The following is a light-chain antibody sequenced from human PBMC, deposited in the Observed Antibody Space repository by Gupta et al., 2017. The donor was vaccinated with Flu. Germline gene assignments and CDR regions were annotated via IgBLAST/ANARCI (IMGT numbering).Light chain of an antibody. CDR1: QTLVHSDGDTY. Sequence: VTLGQPASIYCRSSQTLVHSDGDTYLNWCQQRPGQSPRRLIYKVSNRDSGVPDRISGSGSGTDFTLKISGVGAEDVGIYYCRQGVHWPYTFGQGTKLEIK. CDR3: RQGVHWPYT. J-gene: IGKJ2*01. CDR2: KVS. V-gene: IGKV2-30*02.